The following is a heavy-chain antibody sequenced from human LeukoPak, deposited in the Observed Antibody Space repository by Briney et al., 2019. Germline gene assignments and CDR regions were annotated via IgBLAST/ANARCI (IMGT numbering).Heavy chain of an antibody. V-gene: IGHV1-18*01. Sequence: ASVKVSCKASDYTFISYGISWVRQAPGQGLEWMGWISAYNGNTNYAQKLQGRVTMTTDTSTSTAYMELRSLRSDDTAVYYCAGVGPRDGYAPTFDYWGQGTLVTVSS. CDR1: DYTFISYG. J-gene: IGHJ4*02. CDR3: AGVGPRDGYAPTFDY. D-gene: IGHD5-24*01. CDR2: ISAYNGNT.